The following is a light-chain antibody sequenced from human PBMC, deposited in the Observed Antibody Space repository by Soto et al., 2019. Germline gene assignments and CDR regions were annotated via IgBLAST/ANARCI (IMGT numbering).Light chain of an antibody. CDR1: SSDVGGYNY. Sequence: QSVLTQPASVSGYPGQPITISCTGTSSDVGGYNYVSWYQQHPGKAPKLMIYEVSNRPSGVSNRFSGSKSGNTASLTISGLQAEDEADYYCSSYTSSSTLLYVFGTGTKVTVL. CDR2: EVS. CDR3: SSYTSSSTLLYV. J-gene: IGLJ1*01. V-gene: IGLV2-14*01.